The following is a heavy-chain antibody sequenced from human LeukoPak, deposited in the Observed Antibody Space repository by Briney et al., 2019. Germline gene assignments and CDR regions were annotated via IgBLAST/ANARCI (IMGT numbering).Heavy chain of an antibody. CDR3: AREGGFYRPLDY. D-gene: IGHD6-25*01. J-gene: IGHJ4*02. V-gene: IGHV4-4*02. Sequence: SETLSLTCGVSGGSVSSTNWWTWIRQPPGKGLEWIGEFHLDGRTNFNPSLKSRLTMSVDLSENHVSLKLTSVTAADTAVYYCAREGGFYRPLDYSGQGTLVTVSS. CDR1: GGSVSSTNW. CDR2: FHLDGRT.